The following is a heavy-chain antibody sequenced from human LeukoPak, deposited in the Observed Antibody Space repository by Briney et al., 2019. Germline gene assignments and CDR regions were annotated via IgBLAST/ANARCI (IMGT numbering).Heavy chain of an antibody. CDR2: ISGSGGST. D-gene: IGHD2-15*01. J-gene: IGHJ4*02. V-gene: IGHV3-23*01. Sequence: PGGSLRLSCTASGFIFSNYAMSWVRQAPGKGLEWVSSISGSGGSTYYADSVKGRFTISRDNSKKTLYLQMNSLRAEDTAVYYGAKDFLFGYCSGGSCYNNGGYFDYWGQGTLVTVSS. CDR1: GFIFSNYA. CDR3: AKDFLFGYCSGGSCYNNGGYFDY.